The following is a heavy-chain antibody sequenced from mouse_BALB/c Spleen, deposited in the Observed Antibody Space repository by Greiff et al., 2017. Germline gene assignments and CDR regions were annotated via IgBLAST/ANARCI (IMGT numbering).Heavy chain of an antibody. CDR2: ISSGGSYT. V-gene: IGHV5-9-4*01. CDR3: ARYYYGSSLDWFAY. CDR1: GFTFSSYA. J-gene: IGHJ3*01. D-gene: IGHD1-1*01. Sequence: DVKLVESGGGLVKPGGSLKLSCAASGFTFSSYAMSWVRQSPEKRLEWVAEISSGGSYTYYPDTVTGRFTISRDNAKNTLYLEMSSLRSEDTAMYYCARYYYGSSLDWFAYWGQGTLVTVSA.